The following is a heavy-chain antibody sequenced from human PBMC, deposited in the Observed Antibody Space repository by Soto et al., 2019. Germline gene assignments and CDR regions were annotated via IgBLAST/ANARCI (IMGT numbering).Heavy chain of an antibody. CDR2: TYYRSKWYY. Sequence: PSQTLSLTCVISGDSVSSNHATWDWIRQSPSRGLEWLGRTYYRSKWYYDYALSVKSRITINPDTSNNQLSLQLNSVTPDDTAVYYCVRDSSAWHWYFDIWGRGTLVTVSS. CDR3: VRDSSAWHWYFDI. D-gene: IGHD6-19*01. J-gene: IGHJ2*01. CDR1: GDSVSSNHAT. V-gene: IGHV6-1*01.